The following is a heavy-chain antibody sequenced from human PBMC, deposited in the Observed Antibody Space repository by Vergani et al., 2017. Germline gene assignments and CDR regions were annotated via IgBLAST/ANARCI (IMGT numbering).Heavy chain of an antibody. D-gene: IGHD6-19*01. CDR2: LSASDRRT. CDR3: AKVGRSEVAGTCGAFDI. Sequence: EVQLLESGGDLVQPGGSLRLSCAASGFTFIMHAMSWVRQAPGKGLEWVSTLSASDRRTHYADSVKGRFTISRDNSKNTLFLHMNSLRPEDTAVYYCAKVGRSEVAGTCGAFDIWGKGTMVTVSS. J-gene: IGHJ3*02. CDR1: GFTFIMHA. V-gene: IGHV3-23*01.